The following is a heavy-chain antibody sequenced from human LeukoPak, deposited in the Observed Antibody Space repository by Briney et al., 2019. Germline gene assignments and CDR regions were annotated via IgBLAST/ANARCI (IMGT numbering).Heavy chain of an antibody. J-gene: IGHJ4*02. CDR2: IYWDDDK. Sequence: ESGPTLVNPTQTLTLTCTFSGFSLSTSGVGGGWIRQPPGKALEWLALIYWDDDKRYTPSLKSRLTITKDTSKNQVVITMTNMDPVDTATYYCAHCTVGGDYFDYWGQGTLVTVSS. CDR1: GFSLSTSGVG. V-gene: IGHV2-5*02. D-gene: IGHD4-11*01. CDR3: AHCTVGGDYFDY.